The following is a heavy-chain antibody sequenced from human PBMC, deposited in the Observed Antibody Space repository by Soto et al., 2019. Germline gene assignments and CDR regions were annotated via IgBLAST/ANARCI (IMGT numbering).Heavy chain of an antibody. V-gene: IGHV3-7*01. CDR2: IKQDGSEK. CDR1: GFTFSSYW. CDR3: ARDRYSYYDFWSGSLPYYYYGMDV. Sequence: GGSLRLSCAASGFTFSSYWMSWVRQAPGKGLEWVANIKQDGSEKFYVDSVKGRFTISRDNAKNSLYLQMNSLRAEDTAVYYCARDRYSYYDFWSGSLPYYYYGMDVWGQGTTVTVSS. J-gene: IGHJ6*02. D-gene: IGHD3-3*01.